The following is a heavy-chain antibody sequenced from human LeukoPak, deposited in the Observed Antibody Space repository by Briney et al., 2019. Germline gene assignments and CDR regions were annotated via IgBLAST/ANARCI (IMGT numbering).Heavy chain of an antibody. CDR2: IVVGSGNT. CDR3: ARVSYYDFWSGYYKAPWDYYYGMDV. V-gene: IGHV1-58*02. D-gene: IGHD3-3*01. J-gene: IGHJ6*02. Sequence: EASVKVSCKASGFTFTSSAMQWVRQARGQRLEWIGWIVVGSGNTNYAQKFQERVTITRDMSTSTAYMELSSLRSEDTAVYYCARVSYYDFWSGYYKAPWDYYYGMDVWGQGTTVTVSS. CDR1: GFTFTSSA.